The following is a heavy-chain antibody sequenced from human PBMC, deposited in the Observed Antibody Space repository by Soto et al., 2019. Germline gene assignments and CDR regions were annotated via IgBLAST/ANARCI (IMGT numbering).Heavy chain of an antibody. Sequence: SVKVSWKASGCTFSSYSISWVRQAPGQGLEWVGGIIPIFGTTNYAQKFQGRVTITADESTSTAYMELSSLRSEDTAVYYCARSIMITLGGVIDTPFGSWGQGTLVTVSS. CDR1: GCTFSSYS. CDR3: ARSIMITLGGVIDTPFGS. D-gene: IGHD3-16*02. V-gene: IGHV1-69*13. J-gene: IGHJ5*01. CDR2: IIPIFGTT.